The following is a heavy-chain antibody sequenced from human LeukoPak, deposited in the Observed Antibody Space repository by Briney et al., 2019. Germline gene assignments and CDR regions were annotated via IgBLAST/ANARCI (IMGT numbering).Heavy chain of an antibody. CDR1: GFTFSRFW. Sequence: GGSLRLSCAASGFTFSRFWMHWVRQVPGKGLVWVSRINSGGNITQYADSVKGRFTISRDNAKNTLYLQMNSLRAEDTALYYCAPDPLVDYWGQGTLVTVSS. CDR2: INSGGNIT. CDR3: APDPLVDY. V-gene: IGHV3-74*03. J-gene: IGHJ4*02.